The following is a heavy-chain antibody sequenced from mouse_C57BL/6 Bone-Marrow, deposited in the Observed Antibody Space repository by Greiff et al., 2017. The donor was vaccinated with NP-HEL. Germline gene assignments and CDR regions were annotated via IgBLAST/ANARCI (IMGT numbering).Heavy chain of an antibody. CDR2: IRNKANGYTT. CDR1: GFTFTDYY. J-gene: IGHJ1*03. CDR3: ARLIFYGSSYPYWYFDV. V-gene: IGHV7-3*01. Sequence: EVQVVESGGGLVQPGGSLSLSCAASGFTFTDYYMSWVRQPPGKALEWLGFIRNKANGYTTEYSASVKGRFTISRDNSQSILYLQMNALRAEDSATYYCARLIFYGSSYPYWYFDVWGTGTTVTVSS. D-gene: IGHD1-1*01.